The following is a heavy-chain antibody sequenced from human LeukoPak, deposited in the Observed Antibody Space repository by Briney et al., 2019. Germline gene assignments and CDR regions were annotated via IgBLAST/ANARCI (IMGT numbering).Heavy chain of an antibody. CDR2: MYTGGGR. CDR3: TRGQSYCGADCYSD. V-gene: IGHV3-66*01. J-gene: IGHJ4*02. Sequence: GGSLRLSCAASGFTFSNYYMSWVRQPPGKGLEWVSVMYTGGGRYYGDSVKGRFTISRDNSKNTVFLQMNSLRVEDTALYYCTRGQSYCGADCYSDWGQGTLVTVSS. D-gene: IGHD2-21*02. CDR1: GFTFSNYY.